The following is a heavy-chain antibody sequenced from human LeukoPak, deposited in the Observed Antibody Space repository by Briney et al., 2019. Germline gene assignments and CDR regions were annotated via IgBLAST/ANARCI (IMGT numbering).Heavy chain of an antibody. J-gene: IGHJ6*02. V-gene: IGHV3-53*01. Sequence: PGGSLRLSCAASGFIVRSNYMSWVRQAPGKGLEWVSVIFSAGSTYFADSVKGRFTISRENSKNTLFLQMNSLRAEDTAVYYCARHSYSRYYYGMDVWGQGTTVTVFS. D-gene: IGHD2-15*01. CDR2: IFSAGST. CDR1: GFIVRSNY. CDR3: ARHSYSRYYYGMDV.